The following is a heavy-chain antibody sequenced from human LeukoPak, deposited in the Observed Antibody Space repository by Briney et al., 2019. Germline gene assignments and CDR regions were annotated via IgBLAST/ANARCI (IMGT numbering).Heavy chain of an antibody. V-gene: IGHV3-23*01. D-gene: IGHD3-22*01. CDR3: AKASTIVPPLYYFDY. J-gene: IGHJ4*02. CDR1: GFTFSSYA. CDR2: ISGSGGST. Sequence: QSGGSLRLSCAASGFTFSSYAMSWVRQAPGKGLEWVSAISGSGGSTYYADSVKGRFTISRDNPKNTLYLQMNSLRAEDTAVYYCAKASTIVPPLYYFDYWGQGTLVTVSS.